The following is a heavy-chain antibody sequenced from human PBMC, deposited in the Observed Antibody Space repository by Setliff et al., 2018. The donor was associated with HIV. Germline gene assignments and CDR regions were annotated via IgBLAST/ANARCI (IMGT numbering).Heavy chain of an antibody. CDR3: VRDDYGYNGKGFDY. CDR2: IYYSGST. D-gene: IGHD4-17*01. CDR1: GGSISSDDYY. Sequence: KPSETLSLTCTVSGGSISSDDYYWNWIRQPPGKGLEWIGYIYYSGSTYYNPSLKSRVTISVDTSKNQFSLKLSSVTAADTAVYYCVRDDYGYNGKGFDYWGPGTLVTVSS. J-gene: IGHJ4*02. V-gene: IGHV4-30-4*08.